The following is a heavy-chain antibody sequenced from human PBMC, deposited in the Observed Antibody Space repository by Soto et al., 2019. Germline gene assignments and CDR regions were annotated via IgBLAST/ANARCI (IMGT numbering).Heavy chain of an antibody. V-gene: IGHV4-34*01. CDR2: INHSGST. J-gene: IGHJ4*02. Sequence: SETLSLTCAVYGGSFSGYFWNWIRQPPGKGLEWIGEINHSGSTNYNPSLKSRVTISVDTSKNHFSLQLSSVTAADTAVYYCARHRYNDILTGYYKKYHFDYWGPGALVTVSS. CDR3: ARHRYNDILTGYYKKYHFDY. D-gene: IGHD3-9*01. CDR1: GGSFSGYF.